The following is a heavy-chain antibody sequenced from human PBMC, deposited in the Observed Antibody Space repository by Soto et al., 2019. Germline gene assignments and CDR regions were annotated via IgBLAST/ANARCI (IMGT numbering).Heavy chain of an antibody. CDR1: GGSFSGYY. D-gene: IGHD6-25*01. CDR3: ARGQGIAPGSYMDV. Sequence: QVQLQQWGAGLLKPSETLSLTCAVYGGSFSGYYWSWIRQPPGKGLEWIGESNHSGRTNYNPSLKSRVTISVDTSKNQLSLKLISVTAADTAVDYCARGQGIAPGSYMDVWGKGTTVTVSS. CDR2: SNHSGRT. J-gene: IGHJ6*03. V-gene: IGHV4-34*01.